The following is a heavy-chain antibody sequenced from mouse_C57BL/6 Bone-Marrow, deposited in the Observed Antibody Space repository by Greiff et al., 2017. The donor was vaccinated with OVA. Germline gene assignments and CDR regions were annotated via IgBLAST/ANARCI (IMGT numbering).Heavy chain of an antibody. CDR2: IFPGSGST. CDR1: GYTFTDYY. J-gene: IGHJ4*01. D-gene: IGHD1-1*01. Sequence: VQLQQSGPELVKPGASVKISCKASGYTFTDYYINWVKQRPGQGLEWIGWIFPGSGSTYYNEKFKGKATITVDKSSSTAYMLVSSLTSEDSAVYFCAREGANYYCSYYYAMDYWGQGTSVTVSS. V-gene: IGHV1-75*01. CDR3: AREGANYYCSYYYAMDY.